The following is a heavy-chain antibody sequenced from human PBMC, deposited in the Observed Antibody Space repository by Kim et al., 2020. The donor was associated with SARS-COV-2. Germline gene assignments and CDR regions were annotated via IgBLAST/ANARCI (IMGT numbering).Heavy chain of an antibody. D-gene: IGHD3-22*01. Sequence: SETLSLTCTVSGGCIRSSSYYWGWICQPPGKGLEWIGSMYDSGSTYYNPSLKSRVTISVDTSKNQFSLKLSSVTAADKAVYYCARHPSITMIVIAWYFDLWCPDTLVTVSS. CDR1: GGCIRSSSYY. CDR2: MYDSGST. J-gene: IGHJ2*01. CDR3: ARHPSITMIVIAWYFDL. V-gene: IGHV4-39*01.